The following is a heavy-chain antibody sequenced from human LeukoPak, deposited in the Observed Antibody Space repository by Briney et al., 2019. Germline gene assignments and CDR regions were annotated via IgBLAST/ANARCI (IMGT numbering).Heavy chain of an antibody. CDR1: GYSLTELS. CDR2: FDPGDAET. CDR3: ATFVPDSDSSDFYIHAFHI. J-gene: IGHJ3*02. V-gene: IGHV1-24*01. Sequence: ASVKVSCKVSGYSLTELSMHWVRQVLGIGLEWMGAFDPGDAETIYAQKFQGRVTLTEDTSTDTAYMELTSLRPEDTAVFCATFVPDSDSSDFYIHAFHIWGRGTMVTVSS. D-gene: IGHD3-22*01.